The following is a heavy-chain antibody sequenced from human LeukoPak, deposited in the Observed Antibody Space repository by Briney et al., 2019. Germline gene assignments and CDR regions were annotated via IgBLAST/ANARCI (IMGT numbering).Heavy chain of an antibody. Sequence: SVKVSCKASGGTFSSYAISWVRQAPGQGLEWMGGIIPIFGTANYAQKFQGRVTITADKSTSTAYMVLSSLRSEDTAVYYCARVATRGYSSGWPFFDYWGQGTLVTVSS. D-gene: IGHD6-19*01. V-gene: IGHV1-69*06. CDR1: GGTFSSYA. CDR2: IIPIFGTA. CDR3: ARVATRGYSSGWPFFDY. J-gene: IGHJ4*02.